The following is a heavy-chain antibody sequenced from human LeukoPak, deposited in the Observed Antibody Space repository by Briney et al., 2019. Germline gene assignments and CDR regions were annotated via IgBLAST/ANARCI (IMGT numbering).Heavy chain of an antibody. CDR2: INGDGSWT. Sequence: GGSLRLSCAASGNYWMHWVRQAPGKGLVWVSHINGDGSWTSYADSVKGRFTISKDNAKNTVYLQMNNLRAEDTAVHYCVSFYETYWGRGTLVTVSS. J-gene: IGHJ4*02. D-gene: IGHD2-2*01. CDR1: GNYW. V-gene: IGHV3-74*01. CDR3: VSFYETY.